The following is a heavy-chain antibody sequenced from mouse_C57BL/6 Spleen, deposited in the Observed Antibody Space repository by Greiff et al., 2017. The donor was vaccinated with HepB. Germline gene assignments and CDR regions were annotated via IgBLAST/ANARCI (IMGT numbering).Heavy chain of an antibody. J-gene: IGHJ2*01. V-gene: IGHV5-4*01. Sequence: EVQRVESGGGLVKPGGSLKLSCAASGFTFSSYAMSWVRQTPEKRLEWVATISDGGSYTYYPDNVKGRFTISRDNAKNNLYLQMSHLKSEDTAMYYCAREGGSGYVHYFDYWGQGTTLTVSS. CDR1: GFTFSSYA. D-gene: IGHD3-2*02. CDR3: AREGGSGYVHYFDY. CDR2: ISDGGSYT.